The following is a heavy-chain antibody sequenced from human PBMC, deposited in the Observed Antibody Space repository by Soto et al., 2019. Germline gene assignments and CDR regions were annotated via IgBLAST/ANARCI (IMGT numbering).Heavy chain of an antibody. CDR1: GFTFSSYG. J-gene: IGHJ4*02. CDR2: IWYDGSFE. CDR3: AREDARSFDY. V-gene: IGHV3-33*01. Sequence: QVQLVESGGGVVQPGTSLRLSCAASGFTFSSYGMHWFRQAPGKGLEWVAIIWYDGSFEYYADSVKGRFTISRDNSKNTLYLQMNSLRVEDTAVYYCAREDARSFDYWGQGTLVTVSS.